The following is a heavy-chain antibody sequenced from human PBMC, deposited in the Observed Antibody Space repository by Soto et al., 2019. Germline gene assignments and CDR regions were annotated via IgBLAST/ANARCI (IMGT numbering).Heavy chain of an antibody. CDR3: ARGSFRGEYFQH. Sequence: XSVKVSCKASGYTFTSYGIHLVRQAPGQGLEWMGWISAYNGNTNYAQKLQGRVTMTTDTSTSTAYMELRSLRSDDTAVYYCARGSFRGEYFQHWGQGTLVTVSS. D-gene: IGHD6-19*01. J-gene: IGHJ1*01. CDR2: ISAYNGNT. V-gene: IGHV1-18*04. CDR1: GYTFTSYG.